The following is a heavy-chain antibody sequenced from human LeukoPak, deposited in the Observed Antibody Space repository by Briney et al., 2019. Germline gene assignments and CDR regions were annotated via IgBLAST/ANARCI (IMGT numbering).Heavy chain of an antibody. D-gene: IGHD1-26*01. J-gene: IGHJ4*02. CDR3: ARDNVSRWELLFDY. CDR1: GGSISSSSYY. CDR2: IYYSGST. Sequence: PSETLSLTCTVSGGSISSSSYYWGWIRQPPGKGLEWIGSIYYSGSTYYNPSLKSRVTISVDTSKNQFSLKLSSVTAADTAVYYCARDNVSRWELLFDYWGQGTLVTVSS. V-gene: IGHV4-39*07.